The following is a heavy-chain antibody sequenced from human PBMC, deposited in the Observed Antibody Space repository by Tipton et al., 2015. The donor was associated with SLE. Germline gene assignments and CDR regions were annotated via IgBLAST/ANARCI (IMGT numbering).Heavy chain of an antibody. Sequence: TLSLTCAVYGGSFSGYYWSWIRKSPGKGLEWIGEINHRGRTNYNPSLKSRVTISVDTSKNQFSLKLSSVTAADTAVYYCARGGRNFPSGWFDSWGQGLLVTVSS. V-gene: IGHV4-34*01. J-gene: IGHJ5*01. CDR2: INHRGRT. CDR1: GGSFSGYY. D-gene: IGHD1-14*01. CDR3: ARGGRNFPSGWFDS.